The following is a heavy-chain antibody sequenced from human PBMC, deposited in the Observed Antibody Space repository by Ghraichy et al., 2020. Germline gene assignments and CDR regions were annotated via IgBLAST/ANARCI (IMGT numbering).Heavy chain of an antibody. V-gene: IGHV3-7*01. CDR3: ARDPRPWVEWLLGLPVI. CDR2: IKQDGSEK. D-gene: IGHD3-3*01. J-gene: IGHJ3*02. CDR1: GFTFSSYW. Sequence: GGSLRLSCAASGFTFSSYWMSWVRQAPGKGLEWVANIKQDGSEKYYVDSVKGRFTISRDNAKNSLYLQMNSLRAEDTAVYYCARDPRPWVEWLLGLPVIWGQGTMVTVSS.